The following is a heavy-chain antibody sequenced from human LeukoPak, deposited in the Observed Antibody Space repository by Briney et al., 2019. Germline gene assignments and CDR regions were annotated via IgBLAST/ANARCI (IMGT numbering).Heavy chain of an antibody. Sequence: ASVKVSCKASGGTFSSYAISWVRQAPGQGLEWMGGIIPIFGTANYAQKFQGRVTITADKSTSTAYMELSSLRSEDTAVYYCAKSQQQPTHYYYYMDVWGKGTTVTVSS. CDR2: IIPIFGTA. V-gene: IGHV1-69*06. CDR1: GGTFSSYA. D-gene: IGHD6-13*01. J-gene: IGHJ6*03. CDR3: AKSQQQPTHYYYYMDV.